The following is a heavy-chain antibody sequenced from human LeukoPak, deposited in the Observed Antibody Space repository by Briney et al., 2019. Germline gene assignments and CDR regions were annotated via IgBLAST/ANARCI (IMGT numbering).Heavy chain of an antibody. Sequence: GGSLRLSCAASGFTFSSYSMNWVRQAPGKGLEWVSSISSSSSYIYYADSVKGRFTISRDNAKNSLYLQMNSLRAEDTAVYYCAKRFSLGAFDYWGQGTLVTVSS. J-gene: IGHJ4*02. D-gene: IGHD3-10*01. V-gene: IGHV3-21*01. CDR2: ISSSSSYI. CDR3: AKRFSLGAFDY. CDR1: GFTFSSYS.